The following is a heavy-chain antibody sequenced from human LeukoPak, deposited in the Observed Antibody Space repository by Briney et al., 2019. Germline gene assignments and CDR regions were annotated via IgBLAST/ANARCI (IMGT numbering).Heavy chain of an antibody. V-gene: IGHV3-74*01. CDR3: ARLEGGSYAFDI. CDR1: GFAFSSYW. CDR2: INSDGSST. Sequence: GGSLRLSCEASGFAFSSYWMHWVRQAPGKGLVWVSRINSDGSSTSYADSVKGRFTISRDNAKNTLYLQMNSLRAEDTAVYYCARLEGGSYAFDIWGQGTMVTVSS. J-gene: IGHJ3*02. D-gene: IGHD1-1*01.